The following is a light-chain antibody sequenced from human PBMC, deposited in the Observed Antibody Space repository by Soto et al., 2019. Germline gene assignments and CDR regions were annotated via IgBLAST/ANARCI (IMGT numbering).Light chain of an antibody. J-gene: IGKJ2*01. CDR1: QSISYW. V-gene: IGKV1-5*03. CDR3: RHYNTYSPPYT. CDR2: KAS. Sequence: DVQMTQFPSTLSASLGDRVTITCRASQSISYWLAWYQQKPGKAPNLLIYKASSLESGVPSRFSGSGSGTEFTLTITNLQPDDFAAYYCRHYNTYSPPYTFGQGTKLEIK.